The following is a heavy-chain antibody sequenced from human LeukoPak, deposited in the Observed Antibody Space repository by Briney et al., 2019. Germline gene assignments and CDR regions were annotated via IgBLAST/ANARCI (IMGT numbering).Heavy chain of an antibody. D-gene: IGHD2-2*01. CDR3: ARELIVVEAIAGIGDWFDP. V-gene: IGHV1-2*02. Sequence: GASVKVSCKASGYTFTGYYMHWVRQAPGQGLEWMGWINPNSGGTNYAQKFQGRVTMTRDTSISTAYMELSRLRSDDTAVYYCARELIVVEAIAGIGDWFDPWGQGTLVTVSS. J-gene: IGHJ5*02. CDR2: INPNSGGT. CDR1: GYTFTGYY.